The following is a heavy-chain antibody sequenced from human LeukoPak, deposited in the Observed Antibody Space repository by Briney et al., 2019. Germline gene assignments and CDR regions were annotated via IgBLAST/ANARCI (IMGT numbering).Heavy chain of an antibody. CDR1: GFTFSSYW. V-gene: IGHV3-7*01. J-gene: IGHJ6*02. D-gene: IGHD3-3*01. Sequence: GGSLRLSCAASGFTFSSYWISWVRQAPGKGLEWVANIKQEGSEKYYVDSVKGRFTISRDNAKNSLYLQMNSLRAEDTAVYYCARAGRGIFGVVIISAMDVWGQGTTVTVSS. CDR2: IKQEGSEK. CDR3: ARAGRGIFGVVIISAMDV.